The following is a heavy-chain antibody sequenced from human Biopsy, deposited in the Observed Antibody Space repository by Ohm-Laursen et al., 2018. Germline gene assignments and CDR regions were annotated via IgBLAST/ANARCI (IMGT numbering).Heavy chain of an antibody. CDR2: IDVSDYNT. V-gene: IGHV3-23*01. D-gene: IGHD1-14*01. J-gene: IGHJ5*01. CDR3: VKQWGGYNFDS. CDR1: GFSFDNYA. Sequence: LSLTCAASGFSFDNYAMNWVRQAPGKGLEWVAHIDVSDYNTYYADSVRGRFTISRDNSKQMVHLEINSLTADDTAVYYCVKQWGGYNFDSWGQGTLVTVSS.